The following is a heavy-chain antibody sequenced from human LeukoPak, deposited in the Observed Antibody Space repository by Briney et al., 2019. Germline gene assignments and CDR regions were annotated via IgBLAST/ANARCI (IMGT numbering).Heavy chain of an antibody. D-gene: IGHD6-13*01. CDR3: AKEHMAAAVYYFDY. Sequence: PGGSLRLSCAASGFTFSNYAMSWVCQAPGKGLEWVSSFNPSSGSTYYADSVKGRFTISEDKSKNTLYLQMNSLRAEDTALYYCAKEHMAAAVYYFDYWGQGTLVTVSS. CDR2: FNPSSGST. V-gene: IGHV3-23*01. CDR1: GFTFSNYA. J-gene: IGHJ4*02.